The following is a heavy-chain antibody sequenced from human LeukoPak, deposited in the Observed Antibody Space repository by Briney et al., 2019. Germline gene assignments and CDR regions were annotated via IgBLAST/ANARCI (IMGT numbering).Heavy chain of an antibody. D-gene: IGHD3-3*01. J-gene: IGHJ4*02. CDR1: GFTFSSYW. CDR2: ISDSGGST. Sequence: GGSLRLSCAASGFTFSSYWMNWARQAPGKGLEWVSGISDSGGSTYYADSVKGRFSISRDNRKNTLYLQMNSLRDEDTAVYYCAKVAYNFWNGLDQWGQGTLVTVSS. V-gene: IGHV3-23*01. CDR3: AKVAYNFWNGLDQ.